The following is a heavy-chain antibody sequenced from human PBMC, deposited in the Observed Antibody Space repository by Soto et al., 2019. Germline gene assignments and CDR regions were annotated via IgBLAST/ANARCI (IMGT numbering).Heavy chain of an antibody. Sequence: QVQLEQSVGEGKKPGASGKVSCKASGYIFTSYGISWVRQAPGQGLEWMGWIGDGNDKRNYAQRFQGRGTMTTDTSASTAYMALRSLRSDATAVDFCARARYAFGSEYGSFDLWGQGTLVTVSS. J-gene: IGHJ4*02. D-gene: IGHD3-3*01. V-gene: IGHV1-18*01. CDR3: ARARYAFGSEYGSFDL. CDR1: GYIFTSYG. CDR2: IGDGNDKR.